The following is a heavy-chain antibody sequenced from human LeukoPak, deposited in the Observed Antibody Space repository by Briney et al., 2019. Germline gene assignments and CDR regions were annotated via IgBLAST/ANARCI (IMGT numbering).Heavy chain of an antibody. V-gene: IGHV3-23*01. Sequence: GGSLRLSCAASGFTFSSYAMNWVRQAPGKGLERVSAISGSGGSTYYADSVKGRFTISRDNSKNTLSLQMNSLRAEDTAVYYCAKDSDERDGYNYPQGYFDYWGQGTLVTVSS. D-gene: IGHD5-24*01. CDR2: ISGSGGST. CDR1: GFTFSSYA. CDR3: AKDSDERDGYNYPQGYFDY. J-gene: IGHJ4*02.